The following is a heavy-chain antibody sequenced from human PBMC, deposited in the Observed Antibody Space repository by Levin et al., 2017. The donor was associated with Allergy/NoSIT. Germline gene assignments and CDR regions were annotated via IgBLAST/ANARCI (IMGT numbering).Heavy chain of an antibody. D-gene: IGHD3-10*01. V-gene: IGHV5-10-1*01. CDR2: IDPSDSYT. CDR1: GYTFTTYW. CDR3: ARSYGSGSYGYGMDI. J-gene: IGHJ6*02. Sequence: PGGSLRLSCRGSGYTFTTYWISWVRQMPGKGLEWMGRIDPSDSYTNYSPSFQGHVTISADKSISVAYLQWSSLKASDTAMYYCARSYGSGSYGYGMDIWGQGTTVTVSS.